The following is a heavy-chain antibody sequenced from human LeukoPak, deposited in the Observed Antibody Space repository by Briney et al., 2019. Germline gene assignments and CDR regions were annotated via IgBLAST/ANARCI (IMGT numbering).Heavy chain of an antibody. V-gene: IGHV4-4*07. CDR1: GGSISNYY. D-gene: IGHD1-20*01. Sequence: KPSQTLSLTCTVSGGSISNYYWSWIRQPAGKGLGWIGRIYSSGSANYNPSLKSRVTMSVDTSKNQFSLNLSSVTAADTAVYYCARGYNWNSRFDPWGQGTLVTVSS. J-gene: IGHJ5*02. CDR2: IYSSGSA. CDR3: ARGYNWNSRFDP.